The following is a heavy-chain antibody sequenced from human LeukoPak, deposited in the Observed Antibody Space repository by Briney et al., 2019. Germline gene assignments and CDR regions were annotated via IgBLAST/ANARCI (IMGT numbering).Heavy chain of an antibody. V-gene: IGHV1-8*01. CDR2: MNPNSGNT. CDR3: ARVPLGTYCSSTSCYTLDY. Sequence: ASVKVSCKASGYTFTSYDINWVRQATGQGLEWMGWMNPNSGNTGYAQKFQGRVTMTRNTSISTAYMKLSSLRSEDTAVYYCARVPLGTYCSSTSCYTLDYWGQGTLVTVSS. D-gene: IGHD2-2*02. J-gene: IGHJ4*02. CDR1: GYTFTSYD.